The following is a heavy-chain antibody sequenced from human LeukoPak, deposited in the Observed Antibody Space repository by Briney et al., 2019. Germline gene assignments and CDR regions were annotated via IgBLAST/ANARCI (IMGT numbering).Heavy chain of an antibody. J-gene: IGHJ3*02. Sequence: SETLSLTCTISGGSVSDYYWSWIRQSPGKGLEWIGYIYHTGSTSYSPSLKSRVTISVDTSKNQFSLKLSSVTAADTAVYYCARDGGVEMATISPPGAFDIWGQGTMVTVSS. V-gene: IGHV4-59*02. CDR2: IYHTGST. CDR3: ARDGGVEMATISPPGAFDI. CDR1: GGSVSDYY. D-gene: IGHD5-24*01.